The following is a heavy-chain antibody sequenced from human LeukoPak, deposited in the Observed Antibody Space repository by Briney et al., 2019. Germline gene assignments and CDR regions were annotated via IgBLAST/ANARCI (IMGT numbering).Heavy chain of an antibody. D-gene: IGHD1-26*01. CDR2: ISGSGGST. CDR3: AKEISSGSYYDFDY. CDR1: EFTFSGYW. V-gene: IGHV3-23*01. J-gene: IGHJ4*02. Sequence: PGGSLRLSCAASEFTFSGYWMNWVRQAPGKGLEWVSAISGSGGSTYYADSVKGRFTISRDNSKNTLYLQMNSLRAEDTAVYYCAKEISSGSYYDFDYWGQGTLVTVSS.